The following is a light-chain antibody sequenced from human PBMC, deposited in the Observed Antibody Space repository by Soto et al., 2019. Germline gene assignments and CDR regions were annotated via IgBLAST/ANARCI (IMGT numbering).Light chain of an antibody. CDR1: ESIRND. Sequence: DIQMTQSPSSLSASVGDRVTITCRASESIRNDLGWYQQQQGKAPKRLIYHASSLQSGVPARFSGRGSGTEFTLTISSLLPEDSATYYCLQHNNYPSTVGQGTRLEIK. CDR3: LQHNNYPST. J-gene: IGKJ2*01. CDR2: HAS. V-gene: IGKV1-17*01.